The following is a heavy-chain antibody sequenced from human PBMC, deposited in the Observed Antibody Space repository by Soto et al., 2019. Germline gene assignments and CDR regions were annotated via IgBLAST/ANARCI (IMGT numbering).Heavy chain of an antibody. J-gene: IGHJ4*02. CDR3: ATVFSSGSGWVSSFDF. Sequence: QVQLQESGPGLVKPSETLSLTCAVSSGSLSSGNWWSWVRQPPGRGLEWIGEIYYTGDTNYNPSLKSRGTITVYKSQNPCSLGMKTATAADTAVYYLATVFSSGSGWVSSFDFWGRGTHVSASS. D-gene: IGHD6-25*01. CDR2: IYYTGDT. CDR1: SGSLSSGNW. V-gene: IGHV4-4*02.